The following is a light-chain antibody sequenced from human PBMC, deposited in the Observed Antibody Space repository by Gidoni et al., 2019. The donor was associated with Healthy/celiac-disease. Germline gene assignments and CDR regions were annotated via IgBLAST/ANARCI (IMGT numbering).Light chain of an antibody. V-gene: IGKV2-30*01. CDR1: QSLVYSDGNTY. CDR3: MQGTHRQVT. Sequence: DVVMTQSRLSLPVTLGPPASISCRSSQSLVYSDGNTYLNLFQQRPGQSPRRLIYKGSIRDAGVPDRFSGSWSGTDFTLKISMVAPEDVVVYSCMQGTHRQVTFGPGTKVDIK. CDR2: KGS. J-gene: IGKJ3*01.